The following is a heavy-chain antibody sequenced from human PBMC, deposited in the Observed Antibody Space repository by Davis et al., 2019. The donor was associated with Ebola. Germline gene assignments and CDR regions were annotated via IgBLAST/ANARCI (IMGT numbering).Heavy chain of an antibody. CDR1: GGSITSYS. V-gene: IGHV4-59*12. CDR3: ARLNVVGGWSNWFDP. D-gene: IGHD2-15*01. Sequence: PGGSLRLSCSVSGGSITSYSWAWIRQPPGKGLECLGYMYDSGSTNYNPSLKSRVTMSVDPSENRVSLKLTSVTAADTAVYYCARLNVVGGWSNWFDPWGQGTLVIVSS. CDR2: MYDSGST. J-gene: IGHJ5*02.